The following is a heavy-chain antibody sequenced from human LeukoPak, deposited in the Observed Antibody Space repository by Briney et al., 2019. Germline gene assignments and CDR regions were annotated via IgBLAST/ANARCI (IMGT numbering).Heavy chain of an antibody. J-gene: IGHJ4*02. CDR1: GGSISTYY. V-gene: IGHV4-59*08. CDR2: IYYSGTT. D-gene: IGHD5-18*01. CDR3: ARRSPGYSYSIDS. Sequence: SETLSLTCTVSGGSISTYYWSWIRQPPGKGLEWIGYIYYSGTTNYNPSLKSLVTISVDTSKNQFSLNLSSVTAADTAVYYCARRSPGYSYSIDSWGQGTLVTVSS.